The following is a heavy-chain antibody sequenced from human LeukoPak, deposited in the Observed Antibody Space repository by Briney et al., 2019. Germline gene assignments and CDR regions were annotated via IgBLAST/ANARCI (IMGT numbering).Heavy chain of an antibody. CDR1: GFTFDDYA. CDR2: ISWNSGSI. Sequence: QAGRSLRLSCAASGFTFDDYAMHWVRQAPGKGLEWVSGISWNSGSIGYADSVKGRFTISRDNAKNSLYLQMNSLRAEDTALYYCATLAASPPGYWGQGTLVTVSS. CDR3: ATLAASPPGY. J-gene: IGHJ4*02. V-gene: IGHV3-9*01. D-gene: IGHD6-13*01.